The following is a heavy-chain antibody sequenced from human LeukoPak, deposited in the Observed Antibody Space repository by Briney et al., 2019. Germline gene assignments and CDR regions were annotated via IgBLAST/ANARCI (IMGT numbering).Heavy chain of an antibody. D-gene: IGHD3-22*01. Sequence: SGGSLRLSCAASGFTFSSYSMNWVRQAPGKGLEWVSYISSSSSTIYYADSVKGRFTISRDNAKNSLYLQMNSLRAEDTAVYYCARDPSSSGYLDAFDIWGQGTMVTVSS. CDR3: ARDPSSSGYLDAFDI. V-gene: IGHV3-48*04. CDR1: GFTFSSYS. CDR2: ISSSSSTI. J-gene: IGHJ3*02.